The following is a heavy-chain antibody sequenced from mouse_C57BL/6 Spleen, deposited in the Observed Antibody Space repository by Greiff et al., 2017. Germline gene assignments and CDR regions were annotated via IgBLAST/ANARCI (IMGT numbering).Heavy chain of an antibody. Sequence: EFQLQQSGPELVKPGASVKISCKASGYSFTGYYLNWVKQSPEKSLEWIGEINPSTGGTTYNQKFKAKATLTVDKSSSTAYMQLKSLTSEDSAVYYCARDWAFYAMDYWGQGTSVTVSS. J-gene: IGHJ4*01. D-gene: IGHD4-1*01. CDR1: GYSFTGYY. CDR3: ARDWAFYAMDY. CDR2: INPSTGGT. V-gene: IGHV1-42*01.